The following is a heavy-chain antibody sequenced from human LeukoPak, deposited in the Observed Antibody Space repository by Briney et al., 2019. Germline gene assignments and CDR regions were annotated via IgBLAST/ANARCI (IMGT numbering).Heavy chain of an antibody. D-gene: IGHD6-13*01. CDR3: ARVSSESSSAGGFDY. CDR1: GYTFTGYY. CDR2: INPNSGGT. V-gene: IGHV1-2*02. J-gene: IGHJ4*02. Sequence: GASVKVSCKASGYTFTGYYMHWVRQAPGQGLEWMGWINPNSGGTNYAQKLQGRVTMTRDTSISTAYMELSRLRSDDTAVYYCARVSSESSSAGGFDYWGQGTLVTVSS.